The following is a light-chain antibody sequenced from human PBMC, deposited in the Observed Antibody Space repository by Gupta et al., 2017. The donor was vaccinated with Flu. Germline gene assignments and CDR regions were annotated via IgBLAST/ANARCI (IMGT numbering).Light chain of an antibody. J-gene: IGLJ3*02. CDR2: EVT. Sequence: SPGQSITISCTWTSSDVGAYTRVSWYHQYPGKAPPLIIYEVTNRPSGVSNRFSGYKSVNTASLSISGLQADYEEDYYCRYYTRRTTAMIGWVFGGGTKVTVL. CDR3: RYYTRRTTAMIGWV. CDR1: SSDVGAYTR. V-gene: IGLV2-14*01.